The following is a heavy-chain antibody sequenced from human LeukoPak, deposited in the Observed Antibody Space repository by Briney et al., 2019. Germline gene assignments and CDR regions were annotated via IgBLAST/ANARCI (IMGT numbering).Heavy chain of an antibody. J-gene: IGHJ3*02. D-gene: IGHD3-16*01. CDR1: GGSISSYY. V-gene: IGHV4-59*08. CDR2: IYYSGST. CDR3: AVTLGGYTPDAFDI. Sequence: SETLSLTCTVSGGSISSYYWSWIRQPPGKGLEWIGYIYYSGSTNYNPSLKSRVTISVDTSKNQFSLKLSSVTAADTAVYYRAVTLGGYTPDAFDIWGQGTMVTVSS.